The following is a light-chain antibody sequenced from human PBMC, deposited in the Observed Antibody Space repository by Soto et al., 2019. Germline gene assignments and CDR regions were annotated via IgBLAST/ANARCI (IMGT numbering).Light chain of an antibody. Sequence: DIQMTQSPSSVSASVGDRVTITCRASEDISSWLAWYQQKPGEAPNLLIYAATSLQSGVPSRFSGSVSGTDFPLTISSLQPEESASYYCQQTNSFPRTFGQRTKVEI. CDR2: AAT. J-gene: IGKJ1*01. V-gene: IGKV1-12*01. CDR3: QQTNSFPRT. CDR1: EDISSW.